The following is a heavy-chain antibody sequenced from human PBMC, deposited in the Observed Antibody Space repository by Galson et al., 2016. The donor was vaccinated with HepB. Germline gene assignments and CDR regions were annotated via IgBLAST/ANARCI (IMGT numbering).Heavy chain of an antibody. CDR3: ARLGRVTSSQSYFYGMDV. V-gene: IGHV5-10-1*01. D-gene: IGHD2-21*02. CDR1: GFRFTSYW. Sequence: QSGAEVKKPGESLRISCKSSGFRFTSYWITWVRQMPGKGLEWMGTIDPSGSNTKYSPSFHGHVTILVDKSIDTAYLQWSSLKASDTAMYYCARLGRVTSSQSYFYGMDVWGQGTTVTVSS. CDR2: IDPSGSNT. J-gene: IGHJ6*02.